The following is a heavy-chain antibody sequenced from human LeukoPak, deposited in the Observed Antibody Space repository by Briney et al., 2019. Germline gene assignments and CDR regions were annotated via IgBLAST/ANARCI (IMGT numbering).Heavy chain of an antibody. CDR3: ARRHYYYGMDV. CDR1: GGSISSSSYY. J-gene: IGHJ6*02. CDR2: IYYTGST. Sequence: PSETLSLTCTVSGGSISSSSYYWGWIRQPPGKGLEWIGNIYYTGSTYYNPSLKSRVTISVDTSKNQFSLKLSSVTAADTAVYYCARRHYYYGMDVWGQGTTVTVSS. V-gene: IGHV4-39*01.